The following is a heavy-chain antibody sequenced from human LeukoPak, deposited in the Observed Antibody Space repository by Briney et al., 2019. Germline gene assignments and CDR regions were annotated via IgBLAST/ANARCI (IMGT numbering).Heavy chain of an antibody. V-gene: IGHV3-21*04. D-gene: IGHD1-26*01. J-gene: IGHJ4*02. CDR1: AFSLNAYN. CDR2: ISYTGTYI. Sequence: GGSLRPSCAASAFSLNAYNMNWVRQAPGKGLEWVSSISYTGTYIYYADSVKGRFTISRDNAQNSLYLQMNSLRAEDMAIYYCVRDRGIYRPIDYWGQGTLVTVSS. CDR3: VRDRGIYRPIDY.